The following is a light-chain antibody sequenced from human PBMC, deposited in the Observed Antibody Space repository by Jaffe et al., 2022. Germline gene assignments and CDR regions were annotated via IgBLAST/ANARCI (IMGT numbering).Light chain of an antibody. CDR1: QSVSSN. J-gene: IGKJ4*01. CDR2: DAS. V-gene: IGKV3-15*01. Sequence: EIVMTQSPATLSVSPGERATLSCRASQSVSSNLAWYQQKPGQAPRLLIYDASTRATGIPARFSGSGSGTEFTLTISSLQSEDFAVYYCQQSNNWHLTFGGGTKVEIK. CDR3: QQSNNWHLT.